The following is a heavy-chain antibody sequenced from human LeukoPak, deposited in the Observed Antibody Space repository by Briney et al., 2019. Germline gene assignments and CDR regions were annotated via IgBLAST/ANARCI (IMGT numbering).Heavy chain of an antibody. CDR2: ISYDGSNK. V-gene: IGHV3-30*03. CDR3: ARSHSSFIPAPHDY. Sequence: PGRSLRLSCAASGFTFSSYGMHWVRQAPGKGLEWVAVISYDGSNKYYADSVKGRFTISRDNYNKNTLYLQMNSLSAEDTAVYYCARSHSSFIPAPHDYWGQGTLVTVSS. CDR1: GFTFSSYG. J-gene: IGHJ4*02. D-gene: IGHD6-13*01.